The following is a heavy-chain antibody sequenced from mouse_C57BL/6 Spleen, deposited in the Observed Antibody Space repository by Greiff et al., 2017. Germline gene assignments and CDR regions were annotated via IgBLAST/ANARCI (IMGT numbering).Heavy chain of an antibody. Sequence: QVQLQQSGAELVKPGASVKLSCKASGYTFTEYSIHWVKQRPGQGLEWIGWFYPGSGSIKYNEKFKDKATLTADKSSSTVYMELSRVTSEESAFYCGARHEGWDLYYAMDDWGQGTTVTVSS. CDR2: FYPGSGSI. J-gene: IGHJ4*01. CDR3: ARHEGWDLYYAMDD. V-gene: IGHV1-62-2*01. CDR1: GYTFTEYS. D-gene: IGHD4-1*01.